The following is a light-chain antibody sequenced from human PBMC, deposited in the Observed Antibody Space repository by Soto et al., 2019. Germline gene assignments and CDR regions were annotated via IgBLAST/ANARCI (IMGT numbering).Light chain of an antibody. V-gene: IGLV2-11*01. CDR1: SSDVGGYNY. J-gene: IGLJ1*01. CDR2: DVS. CDR3: CSYAGSYTYV. Sequence: QSALTQPRSVSGSPGQSVTISCTGTSSDVGGYNYVSWYQQHPGKAPKLIIYDVSKRPSGIPDRFSGSKSGNTASLTISGLQAEDEADYYCCSYAGSYTYVFGTGTKLPS.